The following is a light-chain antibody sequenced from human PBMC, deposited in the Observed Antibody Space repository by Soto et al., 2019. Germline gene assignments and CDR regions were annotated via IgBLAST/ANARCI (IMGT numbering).Light chain of an antibody. CDR3: QQYYNWRPR. J-gene: IGKJ1*01. CDR2: GAS. Sequence: EVVMTQSPATLSVSPGDTATLSCRASQSISSSLAWYQQKPGQPPRLIIYGASTRATGVPARFSGSGSGTEFTLTISRLQSEDFAVYYCQQYYNWRPRFGQGPKVDIK. V-gene: IGKV3-15*01. CDR1: QSISSS.